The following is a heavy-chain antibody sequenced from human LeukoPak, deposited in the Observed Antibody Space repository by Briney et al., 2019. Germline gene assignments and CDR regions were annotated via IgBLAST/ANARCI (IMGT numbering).Heavy chain of an antibody. D-gene: IGHD3-10*01. V-gene: IGHV4-59*01. Sequence: SETLSLTCTVSGGSISSYYWSWIRQPPGKGLEWIGYIYYSGSTNYNPSLNSRVTISVDTSKNQFSLKLSSVTAADTAVYYCARDLRTMVRGVYYYGMDVWGQGTTVTVSS. J-gene: IGHJ6*02. CDR2: IYYSGST. CDR1: GGSISSYY. CDR3: ARDLRTMVRGVYYYGMDV.